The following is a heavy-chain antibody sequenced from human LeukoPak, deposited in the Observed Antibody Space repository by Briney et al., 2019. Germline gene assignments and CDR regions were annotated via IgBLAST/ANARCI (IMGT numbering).Heavy chain of an antibody. CDR3: ARGTVSTVTIDY. V-gene: IGHV4-34*01. CDR2: INHSGST. Sequence: PSETLSLTCAVYGGSFSGYYWSWIRQPPGKGLEWIGEINHSGSTNYNPSLKSRVTISVDTSKNQFSLKLSSATAADTAVYYCARGTVSTVTIDYWGQGTLVTVSS. CDR1: GGSFSGYY. D-gene: IGHD4-11*01. J-gene: IGHJ4*02.